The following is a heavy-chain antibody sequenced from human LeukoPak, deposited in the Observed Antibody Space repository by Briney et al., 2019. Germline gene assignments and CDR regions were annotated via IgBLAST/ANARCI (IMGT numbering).Heavy chain of an antibody. J-gene: IGHJ3*02. CDR2: IYYSGST. Sequence: SQTLSLTCTVSGGSISSGGYYWSWIRQRPGKGLEWIGYIYYSGSTYYNPSLKSRVTISVDTSKNQFSLKLSSVTAADTAVYYCAVDRKTLGIYDYVWGSYRSPGGGAFDIWGQGTMVTVSS. CDR3: AVDRKTLGIYDYVWGSYRSPGGGAFDI. V-gene: IGHV4-31*03. D-gene: IGHD3-16*02. CDR1: GGSISSGGYY.